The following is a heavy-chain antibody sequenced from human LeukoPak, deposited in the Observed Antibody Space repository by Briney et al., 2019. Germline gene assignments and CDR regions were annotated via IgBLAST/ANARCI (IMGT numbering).Heavy chain of an antibody. Sequence: SQTLSLTCTVSGGSISSGSYYWSWIRQPAGKGLEWIGRIYTSGSTNYNPSLKSRVTISVDTSKNQFSLKLNSVTAADTAVYYCARIGYYGSGSFAYYYYMDVWGKGTTVTVSS. D-gene: IGHD3-10*01. V-gene: IGHV4-61*02. J-gene: IGHJ6*03. CDR3: ARIGYYGSGSFAYYYYMDV. CDR1: GGSISSGSYY. CDR2: IYTSGST.